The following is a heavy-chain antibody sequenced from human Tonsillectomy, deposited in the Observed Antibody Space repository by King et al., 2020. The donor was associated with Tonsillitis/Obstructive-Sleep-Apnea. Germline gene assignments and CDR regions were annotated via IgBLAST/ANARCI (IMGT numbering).Heavy chain of an antibody. Sequence: HVQLVESGGGLVKPGGSLRLSCAASGFTFSDYYMSWIRQAPGKGLEWRSYISGNSLDTNYADSVKGRFTISRDNAKNSLYLQMNSLRAEDTAVYYCSRDPRLIDYWGQGTLVTVSS. D-gene: IGHD1-1*01. J-gene: IGHJ4*02. V-gene: IGHV3-11*05. CDR2: ISGNSLDT. CDR3: SRDPRLIDY. CDR1: GFTFSDYY.